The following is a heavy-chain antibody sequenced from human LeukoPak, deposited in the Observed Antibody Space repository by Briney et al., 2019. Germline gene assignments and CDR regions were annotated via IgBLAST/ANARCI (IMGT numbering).Heavy chain of an antibody. J-gene: IGHJ5*02. CDR1: GYSISSGYY. CDR3: ARVATIFGVVIHNWFDP. D-gene: IGHD3-3*01. CDR2: IYHSGST. V-gene: IGHV4-38-2*02. Sequence: SETLSLTCTVSGYSISSGYYWGWIRQPPGKGLEWIGSIYHSGSTYYNPSLKSRVTISVDTSKNQCSLKLSSVTAADTAVYYCARVATIFGVVIHNWFDPWGQGTLVTVSS.